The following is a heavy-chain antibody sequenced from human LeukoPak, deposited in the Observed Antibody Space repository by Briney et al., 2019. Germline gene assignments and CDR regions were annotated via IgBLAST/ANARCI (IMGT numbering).Heavy chain of an antibody. V-gene: IGHV4-59*01. J-gene: IGHJ5*02. CDR1: GGSISSYF. CDR2: IYYSGST. CDR3: ARSQWLAGGHWIDP. D-gene: IGHD6-19*01. Sequence: SETLSLTCTVSGGSISSYFWSWIRQPPGKGLEWIGYIYYSGSTNYNPSLKSRVTISVDTSKNQFSLKLSSVTAADTAVYYCARSQWLAGGHWIDPWGQGTLVTVSS.